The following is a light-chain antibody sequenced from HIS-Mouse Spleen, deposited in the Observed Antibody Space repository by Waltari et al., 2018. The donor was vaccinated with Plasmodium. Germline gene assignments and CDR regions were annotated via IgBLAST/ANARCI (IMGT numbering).Light chain of an antibody. V-gene: IGLV2-23*01. Sequence: QSALTQPASVSGSPGQSITISCPGTSSAVGSYNLVSWYQQHPGKAPKLMIYEGSKRPSGVSNRFSGSKSGKTASLTISGLQAEDEADYYCCSYAGSSTWVFGGGTKLTVL. CDR2: EGS. J-gene: IGLJ3*02. CDR1: SSAVGSYNL. CDR3: CSYAGSSTWV.